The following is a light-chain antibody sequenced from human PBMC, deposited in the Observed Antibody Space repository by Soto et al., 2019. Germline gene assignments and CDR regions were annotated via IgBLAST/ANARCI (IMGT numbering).Light chain of an antibody. CDR1: QDIKNY. Sequence: DIQMTQSPSSLSASVGDRVTITCQASQDIKNYLNWYQQKSGKAPKLLIYDASDLETGVPSRFSGSGSGTDFTFTINSLQPEDIATYYCQQYDNLPLTFGGWTKVEIK. J-gene: IGKJ4*01. V-gene: IGKV1-33*01. CDR2: DAS. CDR3: QQYDNLPLT.